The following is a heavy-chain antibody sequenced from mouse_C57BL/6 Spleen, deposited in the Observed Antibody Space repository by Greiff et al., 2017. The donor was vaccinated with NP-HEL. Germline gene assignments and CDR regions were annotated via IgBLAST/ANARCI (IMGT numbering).Heavy chain of an antibody. Sequence: VQRVESGAELARPGASVKLSCKASGYTFTSYGISWVKQRTGQGLEWIGEIYPRSGNTYYNEKFKGKATLTADKSSSTAYMELRSLTSEDSAVYFCARGITTVVATGFDYWGQGTTLTVSS. D-gene: IGHD1-1*01. CDR3: ARGITTVVATGFDY. J-gene: IGHJ2*01. V-gene: IGHV1-81*01. CDR1: GYTFTSYG. CDR2: IYPRSGNT.